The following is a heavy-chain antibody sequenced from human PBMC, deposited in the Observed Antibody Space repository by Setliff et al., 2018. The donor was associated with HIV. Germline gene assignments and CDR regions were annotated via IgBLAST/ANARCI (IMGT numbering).Heavy chain of an antibody. J-gene: IGHJ6*03. CDR1: GFSFSNFW. D-gene: IGHD3-10*01. CDR3: ARDRLETLSFGDLHYMDV. Sequence: PVGSLRLSCGASGFSFSNFWMHWVRQAPGKGLEWLANINEDGSERNCVDSVKGRFTISRDNSKNTLYLQMNSLRAEDTALYYCARDRLETLSFGDLHYMDVWGKGTTVTVSS. V-gene: IGHV3-7*01. CDR2: INEDGSER.